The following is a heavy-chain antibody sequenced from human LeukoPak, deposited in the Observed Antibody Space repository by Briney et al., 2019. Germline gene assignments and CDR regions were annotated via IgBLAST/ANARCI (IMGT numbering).Heavy chain of an antibody. CDR3: ARDPCRDGYNFCYYYYYGMDV. CDR1: GFTFSSYA. Sequence: PGGSLRLSCAASGFTFSSYAMSWVRQAPGKGLEWVSSISSSSSYIYYADSVKGRFTISRDNAKNSLYLQMNSLRAEDTAVYYCARDPCRDGYNFCYYYYYGMDVWGQGTTVTVSS. V-gene: IGHV3-21*01. CDR2: ISSSSSYI. D-gene: IGHD5-24*01. J-gene: IGHJ6*02.